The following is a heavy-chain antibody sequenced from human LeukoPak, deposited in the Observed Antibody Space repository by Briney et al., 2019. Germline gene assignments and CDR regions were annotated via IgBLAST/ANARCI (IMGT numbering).Heavy chain of an antibody. CDR1: GFTFDDYA. J-gene: IGHJ4*02. CDR3: AISSGWYSYYFDY. Sequence: GRSLRLSCAASGFTFDDYAMHWVRQATGKGLEWVSGISWNSGSIGYADSVKGRFTISRDNAKNSLYLQMNSLRAEDTALYYCAISSGWYSYYFDYWGQGTLVTVSS. D-gene: IGHD6-19*01. CDR2: ISWNSGSI. V-gene: IGHV3-9*01.